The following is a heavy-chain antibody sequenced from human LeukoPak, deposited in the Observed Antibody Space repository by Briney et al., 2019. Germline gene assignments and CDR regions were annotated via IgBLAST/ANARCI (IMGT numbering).Heavy chain of an antibody. J-gene: IGHJ3*01. D-gene: IGHD3-16*01. V-gene: IGHV1-2*06. CDR3: ATFTAPLNAFDL. CDR1: GHSFNAYY. CDR2: IDPKSGDT. Sequence: ASVKVSCKASGHSFNAYYMHWVRQAPGQGLEWMGRIDPKSGDTKYTQKFQGRVTMTRDTSISTAYMELSRLTSDDTAVYYCATFTAPLNAFDLWGQGTMVTVSS.